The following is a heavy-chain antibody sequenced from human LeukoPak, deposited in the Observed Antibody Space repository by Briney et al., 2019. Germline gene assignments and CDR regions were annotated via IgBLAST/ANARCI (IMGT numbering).Heavy chain of an antibody. CDR2: INPSGSST. V-gene: IGHV1-46*01. CDR1: GYTFTNYY. Sequence: ASVNVSCMASGYTFTNYYIHWVRQAPAQGLEWMGIINPSGSSTSYAQKFQGRVTMTRDTSTSTVYMELSSLRSEDTAVYYCAGGTTNTKGAFDMWGQGTMVTVST. D-gene: IGHD2-8*01. J-gene: IGHJ3*02. CDR3: AGGTTNTKGAFDM.